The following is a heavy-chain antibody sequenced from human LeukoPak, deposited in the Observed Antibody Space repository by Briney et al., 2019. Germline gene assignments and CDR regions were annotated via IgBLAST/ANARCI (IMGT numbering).Heavy chain of an antibody. CDR3: ARAKGSGSYYNLDFDY. CDR2: INPSGGST. D-gene: IGHD3-10*01. J-gene: IGHJ4*02. V-gene: IGHV1-46*01. Sequence: ASVKVSCKASGYTFTSYYMHWVRQAPGQGLEWMGIINPSGGSTSYAQKFQGRVTMTRDTSTSTVYMELSSLRSEDTAVYYCARAKGSGSYYNLDFDYWGQGTLVTVPS. CDR1: GYTFTSYY.